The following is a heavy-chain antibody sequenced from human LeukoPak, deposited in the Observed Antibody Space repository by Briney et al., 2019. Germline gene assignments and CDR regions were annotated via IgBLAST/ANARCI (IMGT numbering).Heavy chain of an antibody. Sequence: GGSLRLSCAASGFTFSSYGMHWVRQAPGKGLEWVAFIRYDGSNKYYADSVKGRFTISRDNSKNTLYLQMSSLTTEDTAVYYRAKGIAAAAYYYMDVLGKGTTVTVSS. CDR2: IRYDGSNK. D-gene: IGHD6-13*01. CDR1: GFTFSSYG. CDR3: AKGIAAAAYYYMDV. V-gene: IGHV3-30*02. J-gene: IGHJ6*03.